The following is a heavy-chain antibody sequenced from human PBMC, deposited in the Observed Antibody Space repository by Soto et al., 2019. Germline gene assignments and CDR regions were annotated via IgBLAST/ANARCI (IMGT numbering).Heavy chain of an antibody. D-gene: IGHD5-18*01. Sequence: GGSLRLSCAASGFTFSSYAMSWVRQAPGKGLEWVSAISGSGGSTYYADSVKGRFTISRDNSKNTLYLQMNSLRAEDTAVYYCAKGGYSYGLYYYYGMDVWGQGTTVTVSS. CDR2: ISGSGGST. V-gene: IGHV3-23*01. J-gene: IGHJ6*02. CDR3: AKGGYSYGLYYYYGMDV. CDR1: GFTFSSYA.